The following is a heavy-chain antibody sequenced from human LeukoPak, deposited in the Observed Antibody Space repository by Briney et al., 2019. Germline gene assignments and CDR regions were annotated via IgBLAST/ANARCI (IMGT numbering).Heavy chain of an antibody. CDR2: INLNSGDT. J-gene: IGHJ4*02. CDR1: GYTFTDYH. V-gene: IGHV1-2*06. D-gene: IGHD1-26*01. Sequence: ASVKVSCKASGYTFTDYHMHWVRQAPGQGLEWMGRINLNSGDTIYARNFQGRVTLTRDTSISTAFMELTRLRSDDTAVYYCAPSPSDTWPLDSWGQGTLVTVSS. CDR3: APSPSDTWPLDS.